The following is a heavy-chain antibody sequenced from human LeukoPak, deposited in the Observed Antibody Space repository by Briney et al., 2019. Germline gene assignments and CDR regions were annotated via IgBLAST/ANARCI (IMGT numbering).Heavy chain of an antibody. V-gene: IGHV4-61*02. CDR1: GGSISSGSYY. Sequence: SQTLSLTCTVSGGSISSGSYYWRWIRQPAGKGLEWIGRIYTSGSTNYNPSLKSRVTISVDTSKTQFSLKLSSVTAADTAVYYCARTYYYDSSGYYSLDYWGQGTLVTVSS. CDR2: IYTSGST. J-gene: IGHJ4*02. D-gene: IGHD3-22*01. CDR3: ARTYYYDSSGYYSLDY.